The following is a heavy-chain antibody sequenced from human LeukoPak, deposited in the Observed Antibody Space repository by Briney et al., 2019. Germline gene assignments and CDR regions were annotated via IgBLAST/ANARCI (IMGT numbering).Heavy chain of an antibody. D-gene: IGHD6-19*01. CDR2: IKQDGSEK. CDR3: ARARAYSTGLDFDY. V-gene: IGHV3-7*03. CDR1: GFTFSSYW. J-gene: IGHJ4*02. Sequence: PGGSLRLSCAASGFTFSSYWMTWVRQAPGKGLEWVANIKQDGSEKYYVDSVKGRFTTSRDNAKNSLYLQMNSLRAEDTAVYYCARARAYSTGLDFDYWGQGTLVTVSS.